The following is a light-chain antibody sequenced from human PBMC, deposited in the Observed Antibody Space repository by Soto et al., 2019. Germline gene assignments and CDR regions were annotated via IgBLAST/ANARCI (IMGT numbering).Light chain of an antibody. CDR3: GTWDSSLSAYV. J-gene: IGLJ1*01. V-gene: IGLV1-51*01. Sequence: QSVLTQPPSVSAAPGQKVTISCSGSSSNIGNNYVSWYQQLPGTAPKLLIYDNNTRPSGITDRFSGSKSGTSATLGITGLQTGDAADYYFGTWDSSLSAYVFGTGTKLTVL. CDR2: DNN. CDR1: SSNIGNNY.